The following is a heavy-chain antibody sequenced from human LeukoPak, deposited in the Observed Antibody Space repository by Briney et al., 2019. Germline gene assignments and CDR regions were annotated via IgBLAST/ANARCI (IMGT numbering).Heavy chain of an antibody. CDR3: AKEGSYCSSTSCYANY. CDR1: GCTFSSYG. V-gene: IGHV3-30*02. D-gene: IGHD2-2*01. J-gene: IGHJ4*02. Sequence: PGGSLRLSCAASGCTFSSYGMHWVRQAPGKGLEWVAFIRYDGSNKYYADSVKGRFTISRDNSKNTLYLQMNSLRAEDTAVYYCAKEGSYCSSTSCYANYWGQGTLVTVSS. CDR2: IRYDGSNK.